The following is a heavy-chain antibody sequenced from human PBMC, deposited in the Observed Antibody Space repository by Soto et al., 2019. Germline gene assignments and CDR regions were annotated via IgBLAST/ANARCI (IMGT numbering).Heavy chain of an antibody. CDR1: GYTFTSYY. D-gene: IGHD3-22*01. V-gene: IGHV1-46*01. J-gene: IGHJ6*02. Sequence: GASVKVSCKASGYTFTSYYMHWVRQAPGQGLEWKGKINPSGGSTSYAQKFQGRVTMTRDTSTSTVYMELSSLRSEDTAVYYCARDPLTYYYDSSGPNTEDVWGQGTTVTVSS. CDR2: INPSGGST. CDR3: ARDPLTYYYDSSGPNTEDV.